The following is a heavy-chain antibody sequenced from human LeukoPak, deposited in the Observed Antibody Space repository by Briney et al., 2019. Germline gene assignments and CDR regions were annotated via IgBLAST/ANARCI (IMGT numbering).Heavy chain of an antibody. Sequence: GGSLRLSCVASGFIVSSNCMSWVRQAPGKELQWVANIKQDGSGKYYVDSVKGRFTISKDNAKNSLYLQMNSLRAEDTAVYYCTSANYGPAYWGQGTLVTVSS. CDR2: IKQDGSGK. J-gene: IGHJ4*02. V-gene: IGHV3-7*01. CDR1: GFIVSSNC. CDR3: TSANYGPAY. D-gene: IGHD5-24*01.